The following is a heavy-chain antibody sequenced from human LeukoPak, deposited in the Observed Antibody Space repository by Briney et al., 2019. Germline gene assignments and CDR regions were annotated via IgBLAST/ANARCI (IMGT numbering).Heavy chain of an antibody. J-gene: IGHJ3*02. D-gene: IGHD3-22*01. Sequence: PGGSLRLSCAASGFTFSSYSMNWVRQAPGKGLEWVSGINWNGGSTGYADSVKGRFTISRDNAKNSLYLQMNSLRAEDTALYYCARGSTYYYDSSGYYAAFDIWGQGTMVTVSS. CDR1: GFTFSSYS. CDR3: ARGSTYYYDSSGYYAAFDI. CDR2: INWNGGST. V-gene: IGHV3-20*04.